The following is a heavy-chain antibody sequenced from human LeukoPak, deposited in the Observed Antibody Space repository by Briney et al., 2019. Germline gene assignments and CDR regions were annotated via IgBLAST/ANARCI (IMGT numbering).Heavy chain of an antibody. J-gene: IGHJ4*02. V-gene: IGHV1-24*01. Sequence: ASVKVSCKVSGYTLTELSMHWVRQAPRKGLEWMGGFDTEDGETIYAQKFQGRVTMTQDTSTDTDYMELSSLRSEDTAVYYCATLRGSGWYMCDYWGQGTLVTVSS. D-gene: IGHD6-19*01. CDR3: ATLRGSGWYMCDY. CDR2: FDTEDGET. CDR1: GYTLTELS.